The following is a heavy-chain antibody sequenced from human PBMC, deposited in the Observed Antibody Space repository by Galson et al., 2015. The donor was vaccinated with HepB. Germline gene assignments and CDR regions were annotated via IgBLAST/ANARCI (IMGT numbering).Heavy chain of an antibody. Sequence: SLRLSCAASGFAFSTYAMSWVRQAPGKGLEWASAISNSGGSTFYADSVRGRFTISRDNSKNTLHLQMNSLRVEDTAVYYCAQRGDSSSWFRAFQHWGQGTLVTVSS. CDR1: GFAFSTYA. V-gene: IGHV3-23*01. CDR2: ISNSGGST. CDR3: AQRGDSSSWFRAFQH. D-gene: IGHD6-13*01. J-gene: IGHJ1*01.